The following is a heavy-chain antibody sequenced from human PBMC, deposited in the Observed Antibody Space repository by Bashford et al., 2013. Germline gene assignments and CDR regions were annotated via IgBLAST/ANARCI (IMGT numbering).Heavy chain of an antibody. CDR3: TRHIVAATRTDY. J-gene: IGHJ4*02. CDR2: IRTKANSYAT. V-gene: IGHV3-73*01. D-gene: IGHD1-26*01. Sequence: WVRQMPGKGLEWVGRIRTKANSYATTYGASVKGRFTISRDDSKNTAYLQMNSLETEDTAVYYCTRHIVAATRTDYWGQGTLVTVSS.